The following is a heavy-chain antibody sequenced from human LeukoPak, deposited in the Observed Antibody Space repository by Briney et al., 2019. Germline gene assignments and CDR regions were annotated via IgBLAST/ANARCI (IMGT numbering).Heavy chain of an antibody. V-gene: IGHV4-38-2*02. CDR1: GYSISSGYY. J-gene: IGHJ4*02. CDR2: IYHSGST. D-gene: IGHD3-10*02. Sequence: SETLSLTCTVSGYSISSGYYWGWIRQPPGKGLEWIGNIYHSGSTYYNPSLKSRVTISVDTSKNQFSLKLSSVTAADTAVYYCARDGRLSSAIDYWGQGTLVTVSS. CDR3: ARDGRLSSAIDY.